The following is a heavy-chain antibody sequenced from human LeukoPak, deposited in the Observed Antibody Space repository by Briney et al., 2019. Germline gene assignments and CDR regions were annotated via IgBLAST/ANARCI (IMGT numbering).Heavy chain of an antibody. Sequence: GGSLRLSCAASGFTFSSYSMNWVRQAPGKGLEWVSYISSSSSIIYYADSVKGRFTISRDNAKNSLYLQMNSLRAEDTAVYYCARVRTRTYYYDSSGYYSGKYYFDYWGQGTLVTVSS. J-gene: IGHJ4*02. D-gene: IGHD3-22*01. CDR1: GFTFSSYS. CDR3: ARVRTRTYYYDSSGYYSGKYYFDY. CDR2: ISSSSSII. V-gene: IGHV3-48*01.